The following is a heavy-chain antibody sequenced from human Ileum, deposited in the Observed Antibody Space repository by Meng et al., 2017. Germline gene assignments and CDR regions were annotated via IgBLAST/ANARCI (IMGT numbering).Heavy chain of an antibody. J-gene: IGHJ4*02. CDR3: ARDHWGSLDY. V-gene: IGHV4-61*01. CDR2: AST. Sequence: GQLQQSGPGLVRPSDTLSLICTVSDASVTTSHYHWGWSRQPPGKGLEWIGYASTNYNPSLKSRLTISLDTSKNQVSLKLTSVTAADTAVYYCARDHWGSLDYWGQGIMVTVSS. CDR1: DASVTTSHYH. D-gene: IGHD7-27*01.